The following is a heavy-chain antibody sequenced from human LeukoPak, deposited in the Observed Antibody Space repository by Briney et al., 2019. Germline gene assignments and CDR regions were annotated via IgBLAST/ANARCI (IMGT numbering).Heavy chain of an antibody. D-gene: IGHD3-3*01. CDR3: ARGYDFWSGPFFDY. Sequence: GSLRLSCAASGFTFSDYYMSWIRQAPGKGLEWIGEINHSGSTNYNPSLKSRVTISVGTSKNQFSLKLSSVTAADTAVYYCARGYDFWSGPFFDYWGQGTLVTVSS. V-gene: IGHV4-34*01. J-gene: IGHJ4*02. CDR2: INHSGST. CDR1: GFTFSDYY.